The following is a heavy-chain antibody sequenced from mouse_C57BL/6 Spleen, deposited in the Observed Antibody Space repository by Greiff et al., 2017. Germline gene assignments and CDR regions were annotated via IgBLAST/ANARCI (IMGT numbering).Heavy chain of an antibody. CDR2: SRNKANDYTT. CDR3: ARDASPYGSSPFAY. D-gene: IGHD1-1*01. J-gene: IGHJ3*01. Sequence: DVMLVESGGGLVQSGRSLRLSCATSGFTFSDFYMEWVRQAPGKGLEWIAASRNKANDYTTEYSASVKGRFIVSRDTSQSILYLQMNALRAEDTAIYYCARDASPYGSSPFAYWGQGTLVTVSA. V-gene: IGHV7-1*01. CDR1: GFTFSDFY.